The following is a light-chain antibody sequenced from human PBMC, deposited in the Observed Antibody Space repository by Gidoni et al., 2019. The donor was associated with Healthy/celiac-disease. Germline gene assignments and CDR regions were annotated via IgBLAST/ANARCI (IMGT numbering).Light chain of an antibody. CDR3: QQLNSYPIT. Sequence: IPLTQSPSSLSASVGDRVTITCRASQGISSYLAWYQQKPGKAPKLLIYAASTLQSGVPSRFSGSGSGTDFTLTISSRQPEDFATYYCQQLNSYPITFXXXTRLEIK. V-gene: IGKV1-9*01. CDR1: QGISSY. CDR2: AAS. J-gene: IGKJ5*01.